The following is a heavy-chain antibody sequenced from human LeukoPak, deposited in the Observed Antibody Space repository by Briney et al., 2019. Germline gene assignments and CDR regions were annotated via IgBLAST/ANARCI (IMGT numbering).Heavy chain of an antibody. CDR2: IIPILGIA. D-gene: IGHD2-8*01. J-gene: IGHJ4*02. CDR1: GGTFSSYA. V-gene: IGHV1-69*04. Sequence: GASVKVSCKASGGTFSSYAISWVRQAPGQGLEWMGRIIPILGIANYAQKFQGRVTITADKSTSTAYMELSSLRSDDTAVYYCARVPTVCTNGVCYGTHFDYWGQGTLVTVSS. CDR3: ARVPTVCTNGVCYGTHFDY.